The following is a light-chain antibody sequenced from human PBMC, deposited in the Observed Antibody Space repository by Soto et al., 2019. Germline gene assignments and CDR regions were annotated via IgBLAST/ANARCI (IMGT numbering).Light chain of an antibody. V-gene: IGLV1-44*01. CDR3: SAWDASLNGVV. J-gene: IGLJ3*02. CDR2: SND. Sequence: QSVLTQPPSASGTPGQRVTISCSGSGSNIGGNTVNWYQQVPGTAPKLLIYSNDQRPSGVPDRFSGSKSGSSASLAISGLQSEDEAAYSCSAWDASLNGVVFGGGTKVTVL. CDR1: GSNIGGNT.